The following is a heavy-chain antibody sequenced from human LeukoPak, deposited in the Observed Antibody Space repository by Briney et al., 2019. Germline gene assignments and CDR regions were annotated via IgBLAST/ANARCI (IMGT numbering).Heavy chain of an antibody. CDR2: IRPEGSSA. D-gene: IGHD2/OR15-2a*01. J-gene: IGHJ4*02. V-gene: IGHV3-74*03. CDR3: ARVSFCPRCHFDY. Sequence: PGGSLRLSCAASRLIFSSHWMHWVRQAPGKALVWVARIRPEGSSALSAYSVRGRFTISRDRADNTLYLQLNSLRAEDTAVYYCARVSFCPRCHFDYWGQGTLVTVCS. CDR1: RLIFSSHW.